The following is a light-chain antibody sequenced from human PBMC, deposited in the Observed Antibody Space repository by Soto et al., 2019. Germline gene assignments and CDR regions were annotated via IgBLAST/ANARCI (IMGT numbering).Light chain of an antibody. CDR1: QSIGYW. CDR3: QERNIWPPVT. CDR2: AAS. J-gene: IGKJ5*01. V-gene: IGKV1-5*01. Sequence: DIQMTQSPSTLSASVGDRVTITCRASQSIGYWLAWYQQKPGKAPNLLIYAASSLETGVPSRFSGSGSGTEFALSISSLQPDDSASYYCQERNIWPPVTFGQGTRLEIK.